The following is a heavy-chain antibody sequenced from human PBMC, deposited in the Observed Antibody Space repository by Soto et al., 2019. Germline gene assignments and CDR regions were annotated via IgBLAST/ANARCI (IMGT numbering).Heavy chain of an antibody. J-gene: IGHJ4*02. CDR2: IYYSGST. V-gene: IGHV4-31*03. CDR3: ARDYYDILTGPSYFDY. CDR1: GGSISSGGYY. D-gene: IGHD3-9*01. Sequence: SETLSLTCTVSGGSISSGGYYWSWIRQHPGKGLEWIGYIYYSGSTYYNPSLKSRVTISVDTSKNQFSLKLSSVTAADTAVYYCARDYYDILTGPSYFDYWGQGTLVTVSS.